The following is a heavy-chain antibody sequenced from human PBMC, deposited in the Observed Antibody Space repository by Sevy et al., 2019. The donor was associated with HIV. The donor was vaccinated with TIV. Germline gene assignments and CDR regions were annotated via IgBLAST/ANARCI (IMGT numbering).Heavy chain of an antibody. CDR1: GGTFSSYG. D-gene: IGHD6-19*01. Sequence: ASVKVSCKASGGTFSSYGISWVRQAPGQGLEWMGGIIPILGTVNYAQKFQGRVTITADESTRTAYMELSSLRSEDTAVYYCARGGGNGWYYFDYWGQDTLVTVSS. V-gene: IGHV1-69*13. CDR2: IIPILGTV. CDR3: ARGGGNGWYYFDY. J-gene: IGHJ4*02.